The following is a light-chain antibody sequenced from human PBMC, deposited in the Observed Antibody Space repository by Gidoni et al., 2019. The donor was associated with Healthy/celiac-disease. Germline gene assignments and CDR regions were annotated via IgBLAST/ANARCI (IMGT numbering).Light chain of an antibody. CDR2: QDS. CDR1: NLGDKH. Sequence: SYELTQPPAVSVSPGQTASITCSGDNLGDKHACWYQQKPGQSPVLVIYQDSKLPSGILERFSGSNSGHTATLTISGTQAMDAADYYCQALDSSTAVFGGGTKLTVL. J-gene: IGLJ2*01. V-gene: IGLV3-1*01. CDR3: QALDSSTAV.